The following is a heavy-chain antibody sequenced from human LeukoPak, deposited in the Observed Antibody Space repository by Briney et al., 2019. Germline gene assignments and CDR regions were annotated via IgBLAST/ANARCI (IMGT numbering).Heavy chain of an antibody. CDR2: IYCSGST. J-gene: IGHJ6*02. CDR3: ARDGMDYYYGMDV. CDR1: GGSLSSGDYY. Sequence: SETLSLTCTVSGGSLSSGDYYWSWIRQPPGKGLEWIGYIYCSGSTYYNPSLKSRVTISVDTSKNQFSLKLSSVTAADTAVYYCARDGMDYYYGMDVWGQGTTVTVSS. V-gene: IGHV4-30-4*01. D-gene: IGHD1-14*01.